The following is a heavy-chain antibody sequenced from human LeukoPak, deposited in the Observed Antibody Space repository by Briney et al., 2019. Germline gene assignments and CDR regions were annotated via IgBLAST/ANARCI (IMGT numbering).Heavy chain of an antibody. Sequence: RGESLKISCKGSGYSFSTYWIAWVRQMPGKGLKWMGMISPADSFTRYSPSFQGQVTMSADKSINTAYLQWSSLKASDTAMYYCARHWWGPDIADAANWFDPWGQGTLVTVTS. J-gene: IGHJ5*02. CDR3: ARHWWGPDIADAANWFDP. D-gene: IGHD6-13*01. CDR1: GYSFSTYW. V-gene: IGHV5-51*01. CDR2: ISPADSFT.